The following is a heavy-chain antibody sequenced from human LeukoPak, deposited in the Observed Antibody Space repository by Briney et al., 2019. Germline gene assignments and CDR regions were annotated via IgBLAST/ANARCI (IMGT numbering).Heavy chain of an antibody. CDR2: ISGSGGST. CDR3: AKESVATINSVVPPGY. CDR1: GFTFSSYA. D-gene: IGHD5-12*01. Sequence: GGSLRLSCAASGFTFSSYAVSWVRQAPGKGLEWVSAISGSGGSTYYADSVKGRFTISRDNSKNTLYLQMNSLRAEDTAVYYCAKESVATINSVVPPGYWGQGTLVTVSS. J-gene: IGHJ4*02. V-gene: IGHV3-23*01.